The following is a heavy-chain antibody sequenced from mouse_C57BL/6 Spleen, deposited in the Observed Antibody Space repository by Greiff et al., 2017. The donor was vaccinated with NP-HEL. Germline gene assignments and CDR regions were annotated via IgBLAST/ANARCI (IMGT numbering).Heavy chain of an antibody. D-gene: IGHD3-2*02. J-gene: IGHJ3*01. CDR3: ALDSSGYVRFAY. Sequence: VQLKESGPELVKPGASVKIPCKASGYSFTGYYMNWVKQSPEKSLEWIGEINPSTGGTTYNQKFKAKATLTVDKSSSTAYMQLKSLTSEDSAVYYCALDSSGYVRFAYWGQGTLVTVSA. CDR2: INPSTGGT. V-gene: IGHV1-42*01. CDR1: GYSFTGYY.